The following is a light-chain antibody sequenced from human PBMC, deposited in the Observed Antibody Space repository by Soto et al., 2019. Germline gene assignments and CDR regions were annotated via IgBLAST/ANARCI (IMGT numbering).Light chain of an antibody. J-gene: IGKJ4*01. CDR1: QSVSSY. V-gene: IGKV3-11*01. CDR2: DAS. Sequence: EIVLPQSSAPLSLSPGERSTLSCRASQSVSSYLAWYQQKAGQAPRLLIYDASNRATGIPARFSGSGSGTDFTLTTSSLETEDFAVYYCQHQRGFGGGSKVDIK. CDR3: QHQRG.